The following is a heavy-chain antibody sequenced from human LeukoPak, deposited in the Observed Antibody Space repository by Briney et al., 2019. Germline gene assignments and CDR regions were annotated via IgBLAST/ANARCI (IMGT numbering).Heavy chain of an antibody. CDR2: MYSSGTT. CDR1: AGSISSDY. V-gene: IGHV4-59*08. J-gene: IGHJ4*02. Sequence: PSETLSLICTVSAGSISSDYWTWIRQPPRKGPECIGYMYSSGTTNYKPSLKSRVTMSVDTAWNKISLTLRSVTAADTAVYYCASHVAFSSGHFYFDHWGQGSLVTVSS. D-gene: IGHD6-19*01. CDR3: ASHVAFSSGHFYFDH.